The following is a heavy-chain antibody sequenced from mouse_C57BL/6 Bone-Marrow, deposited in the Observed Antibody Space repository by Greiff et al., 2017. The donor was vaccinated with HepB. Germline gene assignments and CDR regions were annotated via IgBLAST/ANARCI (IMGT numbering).Heavy chain of an antibody. CDR2: IYPRSGNT. CDR1: CYTFTSYG. D-gene: IGHD3-2*02. Sequence: QVQLQQSGAELARPGASVKLSCKASCYTFTSYGISWVKQRTGQGLEWIGEIYPRSGNTYYNEKFKGKATLTADKSSSTAYMELRSLTSEDAAVYFCARRAAQATPFAYWGQGTLVTVSA. CDR3: ARRAAQATPFAY. J-gene: IGHJ3*01. V-gene: IGHV1-81*01.